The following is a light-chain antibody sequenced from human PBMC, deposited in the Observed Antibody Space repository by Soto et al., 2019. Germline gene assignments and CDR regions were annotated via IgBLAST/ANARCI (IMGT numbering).Light chain of an antibody. CDR2: KAS. V-gene: IGKV1-5*03. J-gene: IGKJ2*03. CDR1: QSISSW. CDR3: QHYKSYPYS. Sequence: DIQMTQSPSTLSASVGDRVTITCRASQSISSWLAWYQQKPGKAPKLLIYKASSLESGVPSRFSGSGSGTEFTLTISSLQPDDFATYYCQHYKSYPYSFGQGTKVDIK.